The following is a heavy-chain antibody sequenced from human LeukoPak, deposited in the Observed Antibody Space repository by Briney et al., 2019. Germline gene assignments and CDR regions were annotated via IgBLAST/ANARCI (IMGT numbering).Heavy chain of an antibody. Sequence: SETLSLICAVYGESFSGYYWSWIRHPPGKGLEWIGEINHSGSTNYNPSLKSRVTISVDTSKNQFSLKLNSVTAADTAVYYCARGPRGLGMAGTFDYWGQGTLVTVSS. CDR3: ARGPRGLGMAGTFDY. CDR1: GESFSGYY. V-gene: IGHV4-34*01. D-gene: IGHD6-19*01. CDR2: INHSGST. J-gene: IGHJ4*02.